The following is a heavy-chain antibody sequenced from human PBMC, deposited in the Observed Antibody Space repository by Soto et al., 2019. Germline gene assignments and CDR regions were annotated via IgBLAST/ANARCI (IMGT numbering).Heavy chain of an antibody. CDR1: GYTFTTYD. V-gene: IGHV1-8*01. D-gene: IGHD5-18*01. CDR3: VRDVGGYSYGLYYHYGMDV. CDR2: MNPNGGKT. J-gene: IGHJ6*02. Sequence: QVQLIQSGAEVKKPGASVKVSCKASGYTFTTYDINWVRQAPGQGLEWMGWMNPNGGKTEYAQKFQGRVTMTRNTSLSTAYMEVRSLTSEDTAVYYCVRDVGGYSYGLYYHYGMDVWGQGTTVIVSS.